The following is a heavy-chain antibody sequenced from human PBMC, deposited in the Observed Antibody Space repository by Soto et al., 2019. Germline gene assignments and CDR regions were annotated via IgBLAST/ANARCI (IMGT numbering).Heavy chain of an antibody. D-gene: IGHD3-22*01. CDR2: VSSSTTYI. CDR3: ARGTADYYDSSGYFEY. J-gene: IGHJ4*02. Sequence: GGSLRLSCAASGFTFSTYSMTWVRQAPGKGLEWVSSVSSSTTYIYYADSVKGRFTISRDNTKNSLYLQMNSLRAADTAIYYCARGTADYYDSSGYFEYWGQGTLVTVSS. CDR1: GFTFSTYS. V-gene: IGHV3-21*01.